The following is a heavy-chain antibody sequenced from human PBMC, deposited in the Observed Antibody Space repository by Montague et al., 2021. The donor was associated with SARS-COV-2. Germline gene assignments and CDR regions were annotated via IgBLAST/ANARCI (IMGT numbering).Heavy chain of an antibody. D-gene: IGHD2-2*01. Sequence: SETLSLTCTVSAGSISSLNWSSIRQPPGKALEWIVYVYYTGSTKYNTSLNSRVTMSVDTPKNRFSLKMSYVTAADTAVYYCARHPLGYCSSTTCHVGWGQGTLVTVSS. V-gene: IGHV4-59*08. CDR2: VYYTGST. CDR3: ARHPLGYCSSTTCHVG. J-gene: IGHJ4*02. CDR1: AGSISSLN.